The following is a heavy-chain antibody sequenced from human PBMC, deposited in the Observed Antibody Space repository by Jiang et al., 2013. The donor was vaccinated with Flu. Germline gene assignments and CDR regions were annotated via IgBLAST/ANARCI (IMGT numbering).Heavy chain of an antibody. J-gene: IGHJ4*02. CDR3: ASLQGFNFHYDSSRTDY. V-gene: IGHV4-34*01. CDR2: INHSGST. D-gene: IGHD3-22*01. CDR1: GGSFSGYY. Sequence: LLKPSETLSLTCAVYGGSFSGYYWSWIRQPPGKGLEWIGEINHSGSTNYNPSLKSRVTISVDTSKNQFSLKLSSVTAADTAVYYCASLQGFNFHYDSSRTDYWGQGTLVTVSS.